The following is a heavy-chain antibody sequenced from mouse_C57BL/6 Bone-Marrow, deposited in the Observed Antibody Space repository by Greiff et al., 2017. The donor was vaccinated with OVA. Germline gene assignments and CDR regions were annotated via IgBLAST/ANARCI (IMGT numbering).Heavy chain of an antibody. J-gene: IGHJ3*01. D-gene: IGHD2-1*01. CDR1: GFSLTSYG. Sequence: VKLMESGPGLVQPSQSLSITCTVSGFSLTSYGVHWVRQSPGKGLEWLGVIWSGGSTDYNAAFISRLSISKDNSKSQVFFKMNSLQADDTAIYYCARELLWYPFAYWGQGTLVTVSA. CDR3: ARELLWYPFAY. CDR2: IWSGGST. V-gene: IGHV2-2*01.